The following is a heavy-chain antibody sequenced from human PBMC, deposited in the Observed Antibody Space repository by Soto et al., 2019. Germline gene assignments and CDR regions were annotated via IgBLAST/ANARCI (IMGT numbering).Heavy chain of an antibody. CDR2: IYPMYGAA. V-gene: IGHV1-69*19. CDR1: GGTFNTYA. CDR3: AREVQVHTPAFVY. Sequence: QVQLVQSGAEMKKPGSSVKVSCQSSGGTFNTYAMNWVRQAPGQGPEWMEDIYPMYGAANYAQKFQGRVTIAADESTGTSYMPLSSLTSEDTALYVCAREVQVHTPAFVYWGQGTLVTVSS. D-gene: IGHD3-10*01. J-gene: IGHJ4*02.